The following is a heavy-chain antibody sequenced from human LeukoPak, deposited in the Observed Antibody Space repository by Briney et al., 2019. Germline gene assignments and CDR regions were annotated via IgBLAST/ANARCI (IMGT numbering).Heavy chain of an antibody. CDR3: ARDALPYYYDSSGYYIDAFDI. D-gene: IGHD3-22*01. J-gene: IGHJ3*02. CDR1: GGSISSSSYY. V-gene: IGHV4-39*07. Sequence: SETLSLTCTVSGGSISSSSYYWGWIRQPPGKGLEWIGSIYYSGSTYYNPSLKSRVTISVDTSKNQFSLKLSSVTAADTAVYYCARDALPYYYDSSGYYIDAFDIWGQGTMVTVSS. CDR2: IYYSGST.